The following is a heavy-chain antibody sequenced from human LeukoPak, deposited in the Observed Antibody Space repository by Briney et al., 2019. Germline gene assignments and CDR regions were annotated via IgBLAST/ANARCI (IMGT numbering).Heavy chain of an antibody. CDR1: GGTFSSYT. CDR2: IIPILGIA. V-gene: IGHV1-69*02. CDR3: ARVGVLRFLKDPWFDP. D-gene: IGHD3-3*01. Sequence: SVKVSRKASGGTFSSYTISWVRQAPGQGLEWMGRIIPILGIANYAQKFQGRVTITADKSTSTAYMELSSLRSEDTAVYYCARVGVLRFLKDPWFDPWGQGTLSPSPQ. J-gene: IGHJ5*02.